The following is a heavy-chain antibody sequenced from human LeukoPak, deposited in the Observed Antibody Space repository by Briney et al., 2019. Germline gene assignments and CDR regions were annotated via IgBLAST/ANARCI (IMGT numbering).Heavy chain of an antibody. CDR3: ARSWKRGTSCYY. CDR2: ISSSSSYI. V-gene: IGHV3-21*01. Sequence: PGGSLRLSCAASGFTFSSYAMSWVRQAPGKGLEWVSSISSSSSYIYYADSVKGRFTISRDNAKSSLYLQMNSLRAEDTAVYYCARSWKRGTSCYYWGQGTLVTVSS. CDR1: GFTFSSYA. J-gene: IGHJ4*02. D-gene: IGHD2-2*01.